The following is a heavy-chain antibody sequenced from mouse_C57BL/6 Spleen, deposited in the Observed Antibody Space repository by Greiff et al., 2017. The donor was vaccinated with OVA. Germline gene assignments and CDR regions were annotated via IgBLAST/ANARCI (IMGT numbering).Heavy chain of an antibody. D-gene: IGHD1-1*01. V-gene: IGHV1-15*01. J-gene: IGHJ4*01. Sequence: QVQLQQPGAELVRPGASVTLSCKASGYTFTDYEMHWVKQTPVHGLEWIGAIDPETGGTAYNQKFKGKAILTADKSSSTAYMELRSLTSEDSAVYYCTRSDYGSSSMDYWGQGTSVTVSS. CDR1: GYTFTDYE. CDR2: IDPETGGT. CDR3: TRSDYGSSSMDY.